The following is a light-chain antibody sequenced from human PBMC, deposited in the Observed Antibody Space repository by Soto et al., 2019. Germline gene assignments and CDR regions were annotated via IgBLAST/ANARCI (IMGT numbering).Light chain of an antibody. CDR1: SSDLGSYNL. J-gene: IGLJ1*01. CDR2: EGS. Sequence: QSALTQPASVSGSPGQSITLSCTGTSSDLGSYNLVSWYQQHPGKAPRLMIYEGSKRPSGISNRFSGSKSGNTASLTISGLQAADEADYYCSLYTSENTYVFGTGTKVTVL. V-gene: IGLV2-14*02. CDR3: SLYTSENTYV.